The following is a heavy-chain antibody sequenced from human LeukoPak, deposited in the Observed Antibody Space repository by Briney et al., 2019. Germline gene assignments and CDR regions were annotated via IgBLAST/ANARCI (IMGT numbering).Heavy chain of an antibody. J-gene: IGHJ4*02. Sequence: SETLSLTCAVYGGSFSGYYWSWIRQPPGKGLEWIGEINHSGSTNYNPSLKSRVTISVDTSKNQFSLKLSSVTAADTAVYYCARDPGYCSGGSCYSDYWGQGTLITVSS. V-gene: IGHV4-34*01. CDR3: ARDPGYCSGGSCYSDY. D-gene: IGHD2-15*01. CDR2: INHSGST. CDR1: GGSFSGYY.